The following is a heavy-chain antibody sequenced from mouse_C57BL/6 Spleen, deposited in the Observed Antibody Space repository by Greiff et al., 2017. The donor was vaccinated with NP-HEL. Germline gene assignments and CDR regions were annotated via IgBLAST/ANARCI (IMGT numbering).Heavy chain of an antibody. D-gene: IGHD2-4*01. CDR2: ISDGGSYT. CDR3: ARFLYYDYDGGDAMDY. CDR1: GFTFSSYA. J-gene: IGHJ4*01. V-gene: IGHV5-4*03. Sequence: EVKLVESGGGLVKPGGSLKLSCAASGFTFSSYAMSWVRQTPEKRLEWVATISDGGSYTYYPDNVKGRFTISRDNAKNNLYRQMSHLKSEDTAMYYCARFLYYDYDGGDAMDYWGQGTSVTVSS.